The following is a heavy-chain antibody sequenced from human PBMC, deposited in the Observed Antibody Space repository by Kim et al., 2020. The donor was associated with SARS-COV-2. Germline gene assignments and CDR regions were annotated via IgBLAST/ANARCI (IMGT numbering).Heavy chain of an antibody. Sequence: NPPLKSRVTISVDTSKNQFSLKVGSVTAADTAVYYCAREKNDYGDYAFDYWGQGTLVTVSS. V-gene: IGHV4-31*02. D-gene: IGHD4-17*01. J-gene: IGHJ4*02. CDR3: AREKNDYGDYAFDY.